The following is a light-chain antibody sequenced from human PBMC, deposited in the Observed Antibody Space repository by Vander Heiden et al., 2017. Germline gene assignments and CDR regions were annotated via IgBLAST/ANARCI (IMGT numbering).Light chain of an antibody. CDR2: GNN. J-gene: IGLJ2*01. CDR1: SLRRYY. V-gene: IGLV3-19*01. CDR3: DYRDSSGDHVV. Sequence: SSELTQDPAASVALGQTVTITCQGDSLRRYYATWYQKKPRRAPVLVIYGNNERPSGIPDRFSGSSSGNTASLTITGTQAEDEADYYCDYRDSSGDHVVFGGGTKLT.